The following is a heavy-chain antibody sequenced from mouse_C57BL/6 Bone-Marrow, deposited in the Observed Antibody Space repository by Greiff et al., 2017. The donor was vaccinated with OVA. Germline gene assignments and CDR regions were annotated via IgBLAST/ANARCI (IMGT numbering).Heavy chain of an antibody. J-gene: IGHJ2*01. CDR3: AKNSATGDYFDY. CDR2: IWRGGST. Sequence: QVQLKESGPGLVQPSQSLSITCTASGFSLTSYGVHWVRQSPGKGLEWLGVIWRGGSTDYNAAFMSRLSITKDNSKSHVFFKMNSLQADDTAIYYCAKNSATGDYFDYWGQGTTLTVSS. V-gene: IGHV2-5*01. CDR1: GFSLTSYG. D-gene: IGHD4-1*01.